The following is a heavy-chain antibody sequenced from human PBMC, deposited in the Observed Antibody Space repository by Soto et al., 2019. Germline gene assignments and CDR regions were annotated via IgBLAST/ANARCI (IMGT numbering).Heavy chain of an antibody. V-gene: IGHV3-23*01. Sequence: PGGSLRLSCASSVFIFSTYAMNWGRQAPGKGLEWVSAINSNGGSTYYAESVRGRFSISRDNSFNTLYLQMSSLRTEDTAVYYCAHPRGYGVFDAVDIWGQGTMVTVSS. CDR1: VFIFSTYA. CDR2: INSNGGST. J-gene: IGHJ3*02. CDR3: AHPRGYGVFDAVDI. D-gene: IGHD4-17*01.